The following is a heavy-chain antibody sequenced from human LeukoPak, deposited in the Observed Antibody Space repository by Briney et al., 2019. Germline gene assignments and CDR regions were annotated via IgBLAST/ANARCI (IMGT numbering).Heavy chain of an antibody. CDR2: IYYSGST. Sequence: SETLSLTCTVSGGSISSSSYYWGWIRQPPGKGLEWIGSIYYSGSTHYNPSLKSRVTISVDTSKNQFSLKLSSVTAVDTAVYYCARSRSAWSGYYKGSYMDVWGKGTTVTVSS. V-gene: IGHV4-39*01. CDR1: GGSISSSSYY. J-gene: IGHJ6*03. CDR3: ARSRSAWSGYYKGSYMDV. D-gene: IGHD3-3*01.